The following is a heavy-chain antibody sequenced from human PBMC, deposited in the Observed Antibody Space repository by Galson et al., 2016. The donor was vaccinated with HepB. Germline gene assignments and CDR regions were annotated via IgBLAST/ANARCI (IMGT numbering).Heavy chain of an antibody. CDR1: GYTLSRFY. D-gene: IGHD3-22*01. CDR2: ITPTGDFT. J-gene: IGHJ4*02. V-gene: IGHV1-46*01. CDR3: ARSDYYDSLGGLDF. Sequence: SVKVSCTASGYTLSRFYMHWVRQAPGEGLEWMGLITPTGDFTTSAQNFQGRVTMTMNTSTNTFYMQLTSLRSADTALYYCARSDYYDSLGGLDFWGQGTLVTVSS.